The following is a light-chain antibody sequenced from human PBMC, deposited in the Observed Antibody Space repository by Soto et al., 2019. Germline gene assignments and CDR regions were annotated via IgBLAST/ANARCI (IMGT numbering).Light chain of an antibody. J-gene: IGKJ5*01. CDR1: QGISSY. CDR2: AAS. Sequence: DIQLTQSPSFLSTSVGDGVTITCRASQGISSYLAWYQQKPGEAPKLLIYAASTLQSGVPSRFSGSGSGTEFTLTISSLQPEDFATYYCHQLNNYPLTFGQGTRLEIK. CDR3: HQLNNYPLT. V-gene: IGKV1-9*01.